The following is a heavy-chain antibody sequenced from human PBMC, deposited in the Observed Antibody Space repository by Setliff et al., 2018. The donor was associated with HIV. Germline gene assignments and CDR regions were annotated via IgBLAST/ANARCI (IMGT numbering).Heavy chain of an antibody. V-gene: IGHV3-7*03. CDR1: TFTFDSFS. CDR3: ARDPRTDSSYAWFDS. CDR2: INQDGSEK. J-gene: IGHJ5*01. D-gene: IGHD6-6*01. Sequence: GGSLRLSCATSTFTFDSFSMTWVRQAPGKGLEWVANINQDGSEKKYVDSMKGRLTISRDNAKNSLYLQMTSLRAEDTALYFRARDPRTDSSYAWFDSWGQGTLVTVSS.